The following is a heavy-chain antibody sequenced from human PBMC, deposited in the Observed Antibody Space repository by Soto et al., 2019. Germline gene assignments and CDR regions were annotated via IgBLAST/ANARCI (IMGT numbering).Heavy chain of an antibody. Sequence: QVQLGQSGAEVKKPGASVKVSCKASGYTFTNYDISWVRQAPGQGLEWMGWISAYNGNTNYAQKFQGRVTMTTDTSTTTAYMELRSLRSDDTAVYYCARPYPAAMSNFDNWGQGTLVTVSS. CDR3: ARPYPAAMSNFDN. V-gene: IGHV1-18*01. CDR2: ISAYNGNT. J-gene: IGHJ4*02. D-gene: IGHD5-18*01. CDR1: GYTFTNYD.